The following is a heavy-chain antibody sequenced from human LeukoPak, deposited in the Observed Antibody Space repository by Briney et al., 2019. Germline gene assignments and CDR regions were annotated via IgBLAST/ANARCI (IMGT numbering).Heavy chain of an antibody. D-gene: IGHD3-22*01. CDR1: GGSISSSSYY. J-gene: IGHJ3*02. CDR3: ARHITGAYDSSGYYDAFDI. CDR2: IYYSGST. V-gene: IGHV4-39*01. Sequence: SETLSLTCTVSGGSISSSSYYWGWIRQPPGKGLEWIGSIYYSGSTYYNPSLKSRVTISVDTSKNQFSLKLSSVTAADTAVYYCARHITGAYDSSGYYDAFDIWGQGTMATVSS.